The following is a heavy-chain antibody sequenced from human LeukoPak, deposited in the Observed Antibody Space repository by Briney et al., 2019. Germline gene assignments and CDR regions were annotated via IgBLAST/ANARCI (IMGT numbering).Heavy chain of an antibody. Sequence: GASVKVSCKASGYMFSSYDINWVRQATGQGPEWMGYVNPNNGNARYAQKFQGRVTMTRDASITTAYMELTSLRADDTALYYCTTSGYSRPFQHWGQGTLVAVSS. D-gene: IGHD3-3*01. V-gene: IGHV1-8*01. J-gene: IGHJ1*01. CDR3: TTSGYSRPFQH. CDR1: GYMFSSYD. CDR2: VNPNNGNA.